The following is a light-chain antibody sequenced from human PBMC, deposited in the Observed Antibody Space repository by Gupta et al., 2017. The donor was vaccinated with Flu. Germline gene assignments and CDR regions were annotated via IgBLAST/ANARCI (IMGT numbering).Light chain of an antibody. CDR2: AAS. Sequence: GNRVTITWRASQGIDGYLNWYQQKPGKAPKLLIYAASSLQSGVPSRFSGSGSGTDSSLTISSLQPEDSAIYYCQQSYSSPYTFGQGTRVEI. CDR1: QGIDGY. J-gene: IGKJ2*01. V-gene: IGKV1-39*01. CDR3: QQSYSSPYT.